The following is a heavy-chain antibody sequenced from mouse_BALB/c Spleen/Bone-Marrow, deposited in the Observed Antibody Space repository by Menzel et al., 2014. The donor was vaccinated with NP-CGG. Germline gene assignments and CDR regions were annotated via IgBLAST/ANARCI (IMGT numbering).Heavy chain of an antibody. J-gene: IGHJ4*01. CDR2: INPTNGRI. D-gene: IGHD2-1*01. Sequence: VQLQQSGAELVKPGASVKLPCKASGYTFTSYWMHWVKQRPGQGLEWIGEINPTNGRINYNETFKSKATLTVDKSSTTAYMQLSSLTSDDSAVYYCSRYGNYDARDYGGQGTSGTGSS. V-gene: IGHV1S81*02. CDR3: SRYGNYDARDY. CDR1: GYTFTSYW.